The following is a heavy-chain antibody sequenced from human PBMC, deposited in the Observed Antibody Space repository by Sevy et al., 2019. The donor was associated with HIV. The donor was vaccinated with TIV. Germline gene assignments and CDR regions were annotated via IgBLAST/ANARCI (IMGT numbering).Heavy chain of an antibody. CDR1: GYTLTKLS. V-gene: IGHV1-24*01. D-gene: IGHD3-9*01. Sequence: ASVKVSCKVSGYTLTKLSIHWVRQAPGEGLEWMGNSDPQHGETIYAQKFQGRVTMTEDTSTDKAFMEVSSLTSEETARYYCAIVGLSYFRGSSVYKGDWFDPWGQGTLVTVSS. J-gene: IGHJ5*02. CDR3: AIVGLSYFRGSSVYKGDWFDP. CDR2: SDPQHGET.